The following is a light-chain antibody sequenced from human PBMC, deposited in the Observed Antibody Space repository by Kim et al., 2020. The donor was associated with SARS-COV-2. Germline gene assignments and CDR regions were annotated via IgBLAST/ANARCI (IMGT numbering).Light chain of an antibody. V-gene: IGKV3-11*01. Sequence: EIVLTQSPATLSLSPGERATLSCRASQSVRTYLAWYQQKPGQAPRLLIYDASNRATGTPARFSGSESGKDFHLTISSLEPEDFAVFYGQKRENWPTFGQGTRLEIK. CDR3: QKRENWPT. CDR1: QSVRTY. J-gene: IGKJ5*01. CDR2: DAS.